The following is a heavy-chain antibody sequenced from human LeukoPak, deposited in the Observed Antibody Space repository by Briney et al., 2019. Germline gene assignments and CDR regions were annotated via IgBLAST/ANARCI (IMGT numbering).Heavy chain of an antibody. V-gene: IGHV1-69*13. J-gene: IGHJ3*01. CDR3: VRGRVMRGTYYVAGQDALDV. CDR1: GGTFSNYA. CDR2: IIPMFGVP. D-gene: IGHD3-16*01. Sequence: ASVKVSCKASGGTFSNYAINWVRQAPGQGLEWMGEIIPMFGVPNYAQKFQGRVTLTADESTSTAYMELSSLRSEDTAAYYCVRGRVMRGTYYVAGQDALDVWGQGTMVTVSS.